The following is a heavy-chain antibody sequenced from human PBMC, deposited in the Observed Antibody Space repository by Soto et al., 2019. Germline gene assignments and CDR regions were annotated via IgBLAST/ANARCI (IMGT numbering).Heavy chain of an antibody. CDR2: IGAGGAGT. CDR1: GITFSSFA. V-gene: IGHV3-23*01. Sequence: EAQLLESGGDLVQPGGSLRLSCAASGITFSSFAMSWVRQAPGKGLEWVSAIGAGGAGTHYADSVKGRFTISRDDSKNTLYLQLEILSAKDKAISSCAAPHVPVARSGSVDPWGQGTPVTVSP. J-gene: IGHJ5*02. D-gene: IGHD6-19*01. CDR3: AAPHVPVARSGSVDP.